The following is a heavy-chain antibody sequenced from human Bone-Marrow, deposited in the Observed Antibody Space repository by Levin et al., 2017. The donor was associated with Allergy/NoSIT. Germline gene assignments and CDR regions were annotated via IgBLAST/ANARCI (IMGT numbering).Heavy chain of an antibody. V-gene: IGHV3-11*01. Sequence: GESLKISCAASGFTFSDYYMSWIRQAPGKGLEWVSYISSSGSTIYYADSVKGRFTISRDNAKNSLYLQMNSLRAEDTAVYYCARVMGSSSWYGILHYWGQGTLVTVSS. CDR1: GFTFSDYY. CDR3: ARVMGSSSWYGILHY. J-gene: IGHJ4*02. CDR2: ISSSGSTI. D-gene: IGHD6-13*01.